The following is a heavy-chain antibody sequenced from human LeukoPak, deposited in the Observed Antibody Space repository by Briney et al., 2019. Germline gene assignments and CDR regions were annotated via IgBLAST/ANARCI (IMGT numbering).Heavy chain of an antibody. CDR3: AGGGGYYYDSSGYLDDY. Sequence: ASVKVSCKSSGYTFTNYGISWVRQAPGQGLEWMGWINPNSGGTNYAQKFQGRVTMTRDTSISTAYMELSRLRSDDTAVYYCAGGGGYYYDSSGYLDDYWGQGTLVTVSS. J-gene: IGHJ4*02. CDR2: INPNSGGT. V-gene: IGHV1-2*02. CDR1: GYTFTNYG. D-gene: IGHD3-22*01.